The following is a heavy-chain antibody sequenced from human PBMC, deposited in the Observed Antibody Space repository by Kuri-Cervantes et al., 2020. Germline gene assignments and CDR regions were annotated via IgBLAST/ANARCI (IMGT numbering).Heavy chain of an antibody. CDR3: AGTGYRFFHY. D-gene: IGHD3/OR15-3a*01. V-gene: IGHV4-61*02. J-gene: IGHJ4*02. Sequence: SETLSLTCTVSGGSISSSSYYWSWIRQSAGKGPEWIGRIYTSGSTSYNPSLKSQVTMSLDTSKNQFSLKLTSVTAADTAVYFCAGTGYRFFHYWGQGTLVTVSS. CDR2: IYTSGST. CDR1: GGSISSSSYY.